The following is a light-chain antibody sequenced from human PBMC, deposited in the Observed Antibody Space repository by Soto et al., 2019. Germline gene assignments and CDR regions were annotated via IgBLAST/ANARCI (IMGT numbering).Light chain of an antibody. CDR3: SSYSDTNYHYV. V-gene: IGLV2-8*01. Sequence: QSVLTQPPSASGSFGQSVTISCTGTSSDVGGYNYASWYQQHPGKAPKLMIYEVSERPSGVPDRFSGSKSGNTASLTVSGLQADDEADYYCSSYSDTNYHYVFGTGTKVTVL. CDR2: EVS. J-gene: IGLJ1*01. CDR1: SSDVGGYNY.